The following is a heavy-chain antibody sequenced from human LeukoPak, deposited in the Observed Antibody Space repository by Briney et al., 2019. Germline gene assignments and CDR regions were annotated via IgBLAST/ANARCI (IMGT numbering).Heavy chain of an antibody. D-gene: IGHD3-10*01. V-gene: IGHV4-38-2*02. CDR2: IYYSGST. CDR3: ARRTPYYYGSGSYYGGKQFDY. CDR1: GYSISSGYY. Sequence: PSETLSLTCTVSGYSISSGYYWGWIRQPPGRGLEWIGSIYYSGSTYYNPSLKSRVTISVDTSKNQFSLKLSSVTAADTAVYYCARRTPYYYGSGSYYGGKQFDYWGQGTLVTVSS. J-gene: IGHJ4*02.